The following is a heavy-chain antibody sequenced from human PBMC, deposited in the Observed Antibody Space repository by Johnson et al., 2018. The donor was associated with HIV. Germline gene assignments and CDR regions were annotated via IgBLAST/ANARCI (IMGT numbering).Heavy chain of an antibody. CDR1: GFTFSSYW. Sequence: VQLVESGGGVVQPGWSLRLSCAASGFTFSSYWMSWVRQAPGKGLEWVANIKQDGSEKYYVDSVKGRFTISRDNAKNSLYLQMNSLRAEDTAVYYCAREGGIAAAGTDAFDIWGKGTMVTVSS. J-gene: IGHJ3*02. CDR3: AREGGIAAAGTDAFDI. D-gene: IGHD6-13*01. V-gene: IGHV3-7*01. CDR2: IKQDGSEK.